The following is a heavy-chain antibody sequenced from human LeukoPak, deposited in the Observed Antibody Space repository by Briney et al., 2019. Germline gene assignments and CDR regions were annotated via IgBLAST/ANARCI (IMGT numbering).Heavy chain of an antibody. CDR1: GGSISSGSYY. V-gene: IGHV4-61*02. J-gene: IGHJ5*02. Sequence: SETLSLTCTVSGGSISSGSYYWSWIRQPAGKGLEWIGRIYTSGSTNYNPSLKSRVTISVDTSKNQFSLKLSSVTAADTAVYYCARGYSSSWYFNWFDPWGQGTLVTVSS. CDR2: IYTSGST. D-gene: IGHD6-13*01. CDR3: ARGYSSSWYFNWFDP.